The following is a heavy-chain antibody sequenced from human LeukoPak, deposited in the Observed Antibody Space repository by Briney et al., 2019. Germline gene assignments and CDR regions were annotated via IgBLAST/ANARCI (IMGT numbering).Heavy chain of an antibody. Sequence: SEALSPPCTVSGGSISRRGFFWGWVPPPPGKGPEGIWSVYFSGATYYNSSLKSRVTISVDTSKNHFSLKLSSVTAADTAVYYCARLSCSDTICPTLPYNHFDPWGQGTLVTVSS. CDR3: ARLSCSDTICPTLPYNHFDP. D-gene: IGHD2-15*01. V-gene: IGHV4-39*01. CDR1: GGSISRRGFF. CDR2: VYFSGAT. J-gene: IGHJ5*02.